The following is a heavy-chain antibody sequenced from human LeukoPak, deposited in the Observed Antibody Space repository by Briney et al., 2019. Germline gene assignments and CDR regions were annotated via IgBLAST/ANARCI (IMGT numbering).Heavy chain of an antibody. J-gene: IGHJ4*02. CDR2: ISGSGGST. D-gene: IGHD6-13*01. CDR1: GFTFSSYA. Sequence: GGSLRLSCAASGFTFSSYAMSWVRQAPGKGLEWVSAISGSGGSTYYADSVKGRFTITRDNSKNTLYLQMNSLRAEDTAVYYCAKDRNSYSSSWYPYYFDYWGQGTLVTVSS. V-gene: IGHV3-23*01. CDR3: AKDRNSYSSSWYPYYFDY.